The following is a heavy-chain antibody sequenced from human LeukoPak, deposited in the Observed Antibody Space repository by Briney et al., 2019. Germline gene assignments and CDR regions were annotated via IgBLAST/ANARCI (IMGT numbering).Heavy chain of an antibody. CDR1: GGSFSGYY. CDR3: ALTAVAGDKIFDY. V-gene: IGHV4-34*01. D-gene: IGHD6-19*01. CDR2: INHSGST. J-gene: IGHJ4*02. Sequence: SETLSLTCAVYGGSFSGYYWSWIRQPPGKGLEWIGEINHSGSTNYNPSLKSRVTVSVDTTKNQFSLKLSSVTAADTAVYYCALTAVAGDKIFDYWGQGTLVTVSS.